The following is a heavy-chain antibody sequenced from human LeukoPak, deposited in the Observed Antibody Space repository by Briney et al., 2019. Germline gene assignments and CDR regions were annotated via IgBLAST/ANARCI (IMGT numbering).Heavy chain of an antibody. CDR1: GFTFSSYA. CDR2: IVGSGTGT. CDR3: AKGALLVQEYFQH. V-gene: IGHV3-23*01. Sequence: GGSLRLSCAASGFTFSSYAMSWVRQAPGKGLEWVSLIVGSGTGTHYADSVKGRFTISRDNSKSTLYLQMNSLRAEDTAVYYCAKGALLVQEYFQHWGQGTLVTVSS. D-gene: IGHD3-10*01. J-gene: IGHJ1*01.